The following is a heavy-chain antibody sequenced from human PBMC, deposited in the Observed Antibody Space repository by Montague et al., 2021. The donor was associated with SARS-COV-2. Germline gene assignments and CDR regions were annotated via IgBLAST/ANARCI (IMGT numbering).Heavy chain of an antibody. CDR1: GDSVSSNSAT. CDR2: TYYRSKWYN. D-gene: IGHD1-1*01. V-gene: IGHV6-1*01. J-gene: IGHJ6*02. Sequence: CAISGDSVSSNSATWNWDRQSPSRGLEWLGRTYYRSKWYNDYAVSVRGRVTINPDTSKNQFSLQLNSVTPGDTAIYYCTSGREGNYNVMDVWGQGTTVTVSS. CDR3: TSGREGNYNVMDV.